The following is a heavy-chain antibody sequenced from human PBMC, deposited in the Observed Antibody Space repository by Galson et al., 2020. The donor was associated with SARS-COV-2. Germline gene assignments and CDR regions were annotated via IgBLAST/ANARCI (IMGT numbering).Heavy chain of an antibody. CDR2: LYYGGNT. CDR3: ARLPVVRGVDS. D-gene: IGHD3-10*01. Sequence: ASETLSLTCTVSGGSISTYYWSWLRQPPGKGLEWIGYLYYGGNTNYNPSLQSRVTISVDTSKSQFSLKLNSVTAADTAVYYCARLPVVRGVDSWGQGILVTVTS. V-gene: IGHV4-59*08. CDR1: GGSISTYY. J-gene: IGHJ4*02.